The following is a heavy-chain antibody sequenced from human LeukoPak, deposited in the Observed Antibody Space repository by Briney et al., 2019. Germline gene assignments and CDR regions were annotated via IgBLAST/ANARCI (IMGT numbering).Heavy chain of an antibody. J-gene: IGHJ5*02. Sequence: SETLSLTCTVSGGPISSYYWSWIRQPAGKGLEWIGRIYTSGSTNYNPSLKSRVTMSVDTSKNQFSLKLSSVTAADTAVYYCAREEVITMIVVDRGGWFDPWGQGTLVTVSS. D-gene: IGHD3-22*01. CDR2: IYTSGST. V-gene: IGHV4-4*07. CDR1: GGPISSYY. CDR3: AREEVITMIVVDRGGWFDP.